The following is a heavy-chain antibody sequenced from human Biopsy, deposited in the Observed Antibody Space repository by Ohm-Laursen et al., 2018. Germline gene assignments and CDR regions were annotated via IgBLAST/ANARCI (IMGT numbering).Heavy chain of an antibody. D-gene: IGHD5/OR15-5a*01. V-gene: IGHV4-59*01. CDR3: ARGEAGVYDALDI. J-gene: IGHJ3*02. CDR1: GGSMSSYY. Sequence: SETLSLTCTVSGGSMSSYYWPWIRQPPGKGLEWIGYIYNSGSTNYNPSLKSRVTISVAVDTSKSQFSLRLSSVTAADTAMYYCARGEAGVYDALDIWGQGTMVIVSS. CDR2: IYNSGST.